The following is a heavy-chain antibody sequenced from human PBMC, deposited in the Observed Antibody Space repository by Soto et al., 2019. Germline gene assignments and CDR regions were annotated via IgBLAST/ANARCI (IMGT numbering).Heavy chain of an antibody. CDR1: GFTFSSYA. J-gene: IGHJ6*02. V-gene: IGHV3-23*01. CDR3: AKDQYSYGYDYYGMDV. D-gene: IGHD5-18*01. Sequence: PGGSLRLSCAASGFTFSSYAMSWVRQAPGKGLEWVSAISGSGGSTYYADSVKGRFTISRDNSKNTLYLQMNSLRAEDTAVYYCAKDQYSYGYDYYGMDVWGQGTTVTVSS. CDR2: ISGSGGST.